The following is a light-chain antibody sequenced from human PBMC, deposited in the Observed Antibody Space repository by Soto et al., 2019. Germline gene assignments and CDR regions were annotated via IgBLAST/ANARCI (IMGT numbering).Light chain of an antibody. CDR3: SSYTRRSPYV. CDR2: EVS. CDR1: SSDVGGYNY. Sequence: QSALTQPASVSGSPGQSITISCTGTSSDVGGYNYVSWYQQHPGKAPKLMIYEVSNRPSGVSNRFSGSKSGNTASLTISGLKAEDEADYSCSSYTRRSPYVFGTATQVT. V-gene: IGLV2-14*01. J-gene: IGLJ1*01.